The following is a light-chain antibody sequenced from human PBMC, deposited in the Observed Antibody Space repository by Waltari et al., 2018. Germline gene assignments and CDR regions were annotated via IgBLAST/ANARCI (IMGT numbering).Light chain of an antibody. CDR2: DVS. J-gene: IGLJ3*02. V-gene: IGLV2-14*03. CDR3: SSYTSSSTWV. CDR1: SSDIGGSNY. Sequence: QSALTQPASVSGSPGQAITISCTGTSSDIGGSNYVSWYQKDPGKAPKLTMYDVSQRPSGVSNLFSGSKSGNTASLTISGLQSDDESDYYCSSYTSSSTWVFGGGTKMTVL.